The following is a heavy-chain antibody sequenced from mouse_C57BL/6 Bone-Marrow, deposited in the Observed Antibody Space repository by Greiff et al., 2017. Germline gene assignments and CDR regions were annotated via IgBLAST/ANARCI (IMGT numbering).Heavy chain of an antibody. V-gene: IGHV1-81*01. CDR1: GYTFTSYG. CDR3: GREGGSYAMEY. Sequence: QVQLQQSGAELARPGASVKLSCKASGYTFTSYGISWVKQRTGQGLEWIGEIYPRSGNTYYNEKFEGKATLTAAKSSSTAYMELRSRTSEDSAVYFCGREGGSYAMEYWGQGNSVTVSS. J-gene: IGHJ4*01. D-gene: IGHD1-1*01. CDR2: IYPRSGNT.